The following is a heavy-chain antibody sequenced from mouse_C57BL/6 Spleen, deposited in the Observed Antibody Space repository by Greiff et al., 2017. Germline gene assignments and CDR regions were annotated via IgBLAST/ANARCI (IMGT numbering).Heavy chain of an antibody. D-gene: IGHD2-5*01. CDR3: ARDKRYRKYDYAMDY. CDR2: ISDGGSYT. CDR1: GFTFSSYA. V-gene: IGHV5-4*01. J-gene: IGHJ4*01. Sequence: DVKLQESGGGLVKPGGSLKLSCAASGFTFSSYAMSWVRQTPEKRLEWVATISDGGSYTYYPDNVKGRYTISRDNAKNNLYLQMSHLKCEDTAVYYCARDKRYRKYDYAMDYWGQGTSVTVSA.